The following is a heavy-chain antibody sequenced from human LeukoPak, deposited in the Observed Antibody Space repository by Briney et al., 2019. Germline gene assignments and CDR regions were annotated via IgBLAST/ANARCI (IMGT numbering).Heavy chain of an antibody. D-gene: IGHD6-13*01. V-gene: IGHV3-30*18. J-gene: IGHJ6*02. CDR1: GFTFSSYG. Sequence: GRSLRLSCAASGFTFSSYGMHWVRQAPGKGLEWVAVISYDGSNKHYADSVKGRFTISRDNSKNTLYLQMNSLRAEDTAVYYCAKVQQLVSNYYYYGMDVWGQGTTVTVSS. CDR3: AKVQQLVSNYYYYGMDV. CDR2: ISYDGSNK.